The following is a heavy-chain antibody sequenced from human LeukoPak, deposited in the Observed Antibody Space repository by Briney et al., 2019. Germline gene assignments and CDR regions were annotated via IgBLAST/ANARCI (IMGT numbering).Heavy chain of an antibody. CDR3: AKGRVRRATAIPIDY. CDR1: GFTISSYG. Sequence: GGSLRLSCAASGFTISSYGMHWVRQAPGKGLEWVAVISYDGSNKYYADSVKGRFTISRDNSKNTLYLQMNSLRAEDTAVYYCAKGRVRRATAIPIDYWGQGTLVTVSS. CDR2: ISYDGSNK. D-gene: IGHD2-2*02. J-gene: IGHJ4*02. V-gene: IGHV3-30*18.